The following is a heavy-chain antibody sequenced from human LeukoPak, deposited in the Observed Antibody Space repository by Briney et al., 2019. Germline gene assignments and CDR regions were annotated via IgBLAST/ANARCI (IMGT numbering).Heavy chain of an antibody. D-gene: IGHD2-21*02. CDR2: ISGSGGST. CDR1: GFSFSNHA. Sequence: PGGSLRLSCAASGFSFSNHAMSWVRQAPGKGLEWVSGISGSGGSTYYADSVKGRFTNSRDNSKNTLYLQMNSLRAEDTAVYYCANNWLTAKTIDYWGQGTLVTVSS. J-gene: IGHJ4*02. V-gene: IGHV3-23*01. CDR3: ANNWLTAKTIDY.